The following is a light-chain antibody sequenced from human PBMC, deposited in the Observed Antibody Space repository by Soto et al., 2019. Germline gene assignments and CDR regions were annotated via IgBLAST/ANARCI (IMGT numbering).Light chain of an antibody. CDR3: QQYGSSGT. CDR2: GAS. CDR1: QSVSNNY. J-gene: IGKJ1*01. V-gene: IGKV3-20*01. Sequence: IGLRHSPCTLSLYPGERATLSCRASQSVSNNYLAWYQQKPGQAPRLLIYGASNRATGIPDRFSGSGSGTDFTLTISRLEPEDFAVYYCQQYGSSGTFGHGTKVDIK.